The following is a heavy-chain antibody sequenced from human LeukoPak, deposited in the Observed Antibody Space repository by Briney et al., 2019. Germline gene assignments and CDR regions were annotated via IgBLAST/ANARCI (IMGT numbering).Heavy chain of an antibody. CDR1: GYTFTGYY. V-gene: IGHV1-2*02. D-gene: IGHD1-26*01. CDR3: ARGGQSGSYFAASAGLDY. CDR2: INPNSGGT. J-gene: IGHJ4*02. Sequence: ASVKVSCKASGYTFTGYYMHWVRQAPGQELEWMGWINPNSGGTNYAQKFQGRVTMTRDTSISTAYMELSRLRSDDTAVYYCARGGQSGSYFAASAGLDYWGQGTLVTVSS.